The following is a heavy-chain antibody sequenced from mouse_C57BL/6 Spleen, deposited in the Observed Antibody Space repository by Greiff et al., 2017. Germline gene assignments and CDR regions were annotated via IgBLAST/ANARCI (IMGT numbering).Heavy chain of an antibody. CDR1: GFSLTSYG. Sequence: VKLVESGPGLVQPSQSLSITCTVSGFSLTSYGVHWVRQSPGKGLEWLGVIWSGGSTDYNAAFISRLSISKDNSKSQVFFKMNSLQADDTAIYYCARDYYDYDVRMDYWGQGTSVTVSS. CDR2: IWSGGST. V-gene: IGHV2-2*01. J-gene: IGHJ4*01. CDR3: ARDYYDYDVRMDY. D-gene: IGHD2-4*01.